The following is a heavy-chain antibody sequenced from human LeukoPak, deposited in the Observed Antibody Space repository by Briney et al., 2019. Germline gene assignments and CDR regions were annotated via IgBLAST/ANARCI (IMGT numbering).Heavy chain of an antibody. CDR3: ARDPYYGSGTLVLGYYYGMDV. Sequence: ASVKVSCKPSGYTLTSYGISWVRQAPGQGLEWMGWISAYNGNTNYAQKLQGRVTMTTDTSTSTAYMELRSLRSDDTAVYYCARDPYYGSGTLVLGYYYGMDVWGQGTTVTVSS. CDR1: GYTLTSYG. D-gene: IGHD3-10*01. V-gene: IGHV1-18*01. J-gene: IGHJ6*02. CDR2: ISAYNGNT.